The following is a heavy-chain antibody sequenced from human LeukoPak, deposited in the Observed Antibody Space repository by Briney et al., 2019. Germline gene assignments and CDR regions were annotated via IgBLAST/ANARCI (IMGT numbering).Heavy chain of an antibody. CDR1: GGSFSGYY. D-gene: IGHD3-22*01. CDR3: ARSPPYYDSSGYLTSTFDY. J-gene: IGHJ4*02. CDR2: IYYSGST. Sequence: SETLSLTCAVYGGSFSGYYWSWIRQPPGKGLEWIGYIYYSGSTNYNPSLKSRVTISVDTSKNQFSLKLSSVTAADTAVYYCARSPPYYDSSGYLTSTFDYWGQGTLVTVSS. V-gene: IGHV4-59*08.